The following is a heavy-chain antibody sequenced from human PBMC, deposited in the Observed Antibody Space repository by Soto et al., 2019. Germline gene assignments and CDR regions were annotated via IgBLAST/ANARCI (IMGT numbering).Heavy chain of an antibody. J-gene: IGHJ5*01. Sequence: EVRLVESGGGLVKPGGSLRLSCAASGFTFNKYSMNWVRQAPGKGLEWVSSITSKTGDQYYADPVKGRFIISRDNTKNSLSLQVTSLRDEDTAVYYCARDLMPNDRGLGDLASWGQGTLVTVSS. CDR2: ITSKTGDQ. CDR3: ARDLMPNDRGLGDLAS. CDR1: GFTFNKYS. V-gene: IGHV3-21*06. D-gene: IGHD3-22*01.